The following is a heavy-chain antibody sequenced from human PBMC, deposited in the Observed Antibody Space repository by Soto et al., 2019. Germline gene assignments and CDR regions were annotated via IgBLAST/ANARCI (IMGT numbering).Heavy chain of an antibody. CDR3: AKVQEKWSKFFDY. CDR1: GYTFTNYG. CDR2: INTYKGNT. V-gene: IGHV1-18*01. Sequence: QVQLVQSGAEVKKPGASVKVSCKASGYTFTNYGVSWVRQAPGQGLEWMGWINTYKGNTNYAQKFQGRVTMTTDTSTSTAYMELRSLRSDDTAIYYCAKVQEKWSKFFDYWGPGTLVTVSS. J-gene: IGHJ4*02. D-gene: IGHD2-15*01.